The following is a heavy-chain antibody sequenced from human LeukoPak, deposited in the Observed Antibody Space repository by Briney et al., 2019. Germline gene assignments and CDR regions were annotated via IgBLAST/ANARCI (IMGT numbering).Heavy chain of an antibody. CDR3: AGDPCSSTSCYGNYYYGMDV. Sequence: EASVKVSCKASGYTFTSYGISWVRQAPGQGLEWMGWISAYNGNTNYAQKLQGRVTMTTDTSTSTAYMELRSLRSDDTAVYYCAGDPCSSTSCYGNYYYGMDVWGQGTTVTVSS. D-gene: IGHD2-2*01. J-gene: IGHJ6*02. CDR1: GYTFTSYG. CDR2: ISAYNGNT. V-gene: IGHV1-18*01.